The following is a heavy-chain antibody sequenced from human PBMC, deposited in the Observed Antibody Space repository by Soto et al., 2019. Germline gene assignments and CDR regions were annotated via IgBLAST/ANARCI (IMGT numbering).Heavy chain of an antibody. Sequence: ASVKVSCKASGGTFSSYAISWVRQAPGQGLEWMGGIIPILGIANYAQKFQGRVTITADKSTSTAYMELSSLRSEDTAVYYCARDLAAPNDYSNYYYYYGMDVWGQGTTVTVSS. CDR2: IIPILGIA. D-gene: IGHD4-4*01. CDR3: ARDLAAPNDYSNYYYYYGMDV. V-gene: IGHV1-69*10. CDR1: GGTFSSYA. J-gene: IGHJ6*02.